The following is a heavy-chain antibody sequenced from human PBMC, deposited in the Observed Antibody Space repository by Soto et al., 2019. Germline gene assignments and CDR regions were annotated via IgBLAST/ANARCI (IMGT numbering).Heavy chain of an antibody. V-gene: IGHV3-23*01. CDR3: AKGGEYSYTFDY. D-gene: IGHD5-18*01. CDR1: GFIFRSCA. Sequence: GGSLRLSCEASGFIFRSCAMNWVRQAPGKGLEWVSSISGTGGSRYYADSVKGRFTISRDFSKSTLSLQMNSLRAEDTAVYYCAKGGEYSYTFDYWGQGILVTVSS. CDR2: ISGTGGSR. J-gene: IGHJ4*02.